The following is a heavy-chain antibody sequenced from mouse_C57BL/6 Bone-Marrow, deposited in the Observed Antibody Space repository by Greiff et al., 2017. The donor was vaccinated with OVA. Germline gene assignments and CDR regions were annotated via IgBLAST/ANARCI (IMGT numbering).Heavy chain of an antibody. Sequence: QVQLKESGPGLVQPSQSLSITCTVSGFSLTSYGVHWVRQSPGKGLEWLGVIWSGGSTDYNAAFISRLSISKDNSKSQVFFKMNSLQADDTAIYYCARKAYYSNPWFAYWGQGTLVTVSA. J-gene: IGHJ3*01. CDR3: ARKAYYSNPWFAY. D-gene: IGHD2-5*01. CDR1: GFSLTSYG. CDR2: IWSGGST. V-gene: IGHV2-2*01.